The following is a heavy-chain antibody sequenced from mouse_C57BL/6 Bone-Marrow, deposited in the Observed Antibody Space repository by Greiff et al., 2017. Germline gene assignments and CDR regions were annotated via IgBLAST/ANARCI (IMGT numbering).Heavy chain of an antibody. D-gene: IGHD1-1*01. V-gene: IGHV2-9*01. CDR3: AKHSHPYGSSYPYAMDY. CDR2: IWGGGST. CDR1: GFSLTSYG. Sequence: VKLVESGPGLVAPSQSLSITCTVSGFSLTSYGVDWVRQPPGKGLEWLGVIWGGGSTNYNSALMSRLSISKDNSKSQVFLKMNSLQTDDTAMYYCAKHSHPYGSSYPYAMDYWGQGTSVTVSS. J-gene: IGHJ4*01.